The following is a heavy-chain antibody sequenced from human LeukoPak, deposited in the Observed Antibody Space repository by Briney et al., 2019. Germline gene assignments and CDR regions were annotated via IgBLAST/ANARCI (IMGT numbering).Heavy chain of an antibody. CDR1: GFXFSDYS. CDR2: ISGGGGIT. J-gene: IGHJ3*02. Sequence: GGSLRLSCVVSGFXFSDYSMTWVRQAPGKGLEWVSVISGGGGITHYADSVKGRFTISRDNAKNSLYLQMNSLRAEDTAVYYCARVGRYCSGGSCNIDAFDIWGQGTMVTVSS. V-gene: IGHV3-48*04. D-gene: IGHD2-15*01. CDR3: ARVGRYCSGGSCNIDAFDI.